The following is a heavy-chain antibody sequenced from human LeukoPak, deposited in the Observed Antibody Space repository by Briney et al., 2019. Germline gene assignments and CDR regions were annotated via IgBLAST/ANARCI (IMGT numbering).Heavy chain of an antibody. CDR3: ARDIGIKWPVRLAH. J-gene: IGHJ5*02. V-gene: IGHV3-21*01. Sequence: GGSLRLSCAASGFTFSRYNMNWVRQAPGKGLEWVSSITSSSIYIYYADSVKGRFTISRDNSKNTLYLQMNSLRAEDTAVYYCARDIGIKWPVRLAHWGQGTLVTVSS. CDR1: GFTFSRYN. D-gene: IGHD6-19*01. CDR2: ITSSSIYI.